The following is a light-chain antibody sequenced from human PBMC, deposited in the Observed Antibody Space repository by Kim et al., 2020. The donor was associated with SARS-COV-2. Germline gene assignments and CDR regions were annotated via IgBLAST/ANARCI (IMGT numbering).Light chain of an antibody. Sequence: SSELTQDPAVSVALGQTVRITCRGDSLRDYFATWYQQKPGQAPVLVIFGKNNRPSGISDRFSGSTSGNTASLTIAGAQAEDEADYYCNSRDSSGNRLVFGGGTQLTVL. V-gene: IGLV3-19*01. J-gene: IGLJ3*02. CDR2: GKN. CDR3: NSRDSSGNRLV. CDR1: SLRDYF.